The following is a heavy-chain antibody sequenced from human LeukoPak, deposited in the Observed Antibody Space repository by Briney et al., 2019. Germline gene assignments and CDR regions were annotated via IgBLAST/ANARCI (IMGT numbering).Heavy chain of an antibody. J-gene: IGHJ6*03. D-gene: IGHD3-3*01. CDR1: GGSISSGSYY. CDR3: ARVDYDFWSGSYYYYYYMDV. CDR2: IYTSGST. Sequence: SETLSLTCTVSGGSISSGSYYWSWIRQPAGKGLEWIGRIYTSGSTNYNPSPKSPVTISVDTSKNQFSLKLSSVTAADTAVYYCARVDYDFWSGSYYYYYYMDVWGKGTTVTVSS. V-gene: IGHV4-61*02.